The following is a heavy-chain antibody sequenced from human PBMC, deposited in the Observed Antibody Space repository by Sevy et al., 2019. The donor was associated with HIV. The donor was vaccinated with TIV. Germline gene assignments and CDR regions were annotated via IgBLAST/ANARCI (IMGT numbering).Heavy chain of an antibody. V-gene: IGHV4-34*01. CDR2: INHSGST. J-gene: IGHJ3*02. D-gene: IGHD6-6*01. CDR1: GGSFSGYY. Sequence: SETLSLTCAVYGGSFSGYYWSWIRQPPGKGLEWIGEINHSGSTNYNPSLKSRVTISVDTSKNQFSLKLSSVTAADTAVYHCASESIAARNDAFDIWGQGTMVTVSS. CDR3: ASESIAARNDAFDI.